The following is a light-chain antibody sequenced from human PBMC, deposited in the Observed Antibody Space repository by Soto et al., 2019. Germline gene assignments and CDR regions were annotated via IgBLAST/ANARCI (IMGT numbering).Light chain of an antibody. J-gene: IGLJ1*01. V-gene: IGLV2-14*03. Sequence: QSVLTQPASVSGSPGQSIAISCTGTSSDVGGYNYVTWYQQHPGKAPKLMIYDVSNRPSGASDRFSGSKSGNTASLTISGLQSEDEGDYYCNSYTSSSTYVFGTGTKVTVL. CDR3: NSYTSSSTYV. CDR1: SSDVGGYNY. CDR2: DVS.